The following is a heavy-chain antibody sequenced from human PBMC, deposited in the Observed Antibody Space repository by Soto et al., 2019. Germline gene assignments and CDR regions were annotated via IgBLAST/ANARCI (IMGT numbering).Heavy chain of an antibody. J-gene: IGHJ4*02. D-gene: IGHD3-10*01. CDR1: GYTFTSYG. CDR2: ISAYNGNT. V-gene: IGHV1-18*01. Sequence: QVQLVQSGAEVKKPGASVKVSCKASGYTFTSYGISWVRQAPGQGLEWMGWISAYNGNTNYAQKLQGRVTMTTDTSTSTAYMELRSLRSDDTAVYYCAIVPAPMFRGVGQFDYWGQGTLVTVSS. CDR3: AIVPAPMFRGVGQFDY.